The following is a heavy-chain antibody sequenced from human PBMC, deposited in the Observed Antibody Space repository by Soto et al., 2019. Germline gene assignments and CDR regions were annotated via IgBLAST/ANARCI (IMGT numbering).Heavy chain of an antibody. J-gene: IGHJ6*02. CDR1: GLTFDEHA. Sequence: EVQLVESGGGLVQPGRSLRLSCVVSGLTFDEHAMHWVQQGPGKGLEWVSGIFWSGGSVGYADSVKGRFTVSRDKAKNSLYLQMDSLRAEDTALYYCARDLTPGGADVWGQGTTVTVSS. D-gene: IGHD4-17*01. V-gene: IGHV3-9*01. CDR2: IFWSGGSV. CDR3: ARDLTPGGADV.